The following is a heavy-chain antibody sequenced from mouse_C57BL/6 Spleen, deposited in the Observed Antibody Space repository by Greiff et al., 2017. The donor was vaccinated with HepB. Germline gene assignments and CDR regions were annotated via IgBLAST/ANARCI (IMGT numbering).Heavy chain of an antibody. CDR1: GYTFTSYW. CDR2: IDPSDSYT. Sequence: VQLQQPGAELVKPGASVKLSCKASGYTFTSYWMQWVKQRPGQGLEWIGEIDPSDSYTNYNQKFKGKATLTVDTSSSTAYMQLSSLTSEDSAVYYCARRVRRDFGYWGQGTTLTVAS. V-gene: IGHV1-50*01. CDR3: ARRVRRDFGY. D-gene: IGHD2-14*01. J-gene: IGHJ2*01.